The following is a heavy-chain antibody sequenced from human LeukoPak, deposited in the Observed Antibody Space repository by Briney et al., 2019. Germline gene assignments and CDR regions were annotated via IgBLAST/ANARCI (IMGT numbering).Heavy chain of an antibody. V-gene: IGHV1-2*02. J-gene: IGHJ4*02. CDR2: INPNSGGT. CDR3: ARSYGSGGSGRNDY. D-gene: IGHD2-15*01. CDR1: GYTFTGYY. Sequence: GASVKVSCKASGYTFTGYYMHWVRQAPGQGLEWMGWINPNSGGTNYAQKFRGRVTMTRDTSISTAYMELSRLRSDDTAVYYCARSYGSGGSGRNDYWGQGTLVTVSS.